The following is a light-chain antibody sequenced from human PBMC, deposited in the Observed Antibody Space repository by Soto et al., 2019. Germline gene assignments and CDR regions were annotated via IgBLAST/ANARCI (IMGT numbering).Light chain of an antibody. J-gene: IGLJ2*01. CDR1: SSNIGSNY. CDR3: AAWDDSLSGPGV. CDR2: RNN. Sequence: QSVLTQPPSASGTPGQRVTISCSGSSSNIGSNYVYWYQQLPGTAPKLLIYRNNQRPSGVPDRFFGSKSGTSASLAISGLRSEDEADYYCAAWDDSLSGPGVFGGGTQLTVL. V-gene: IGLV1-47*01.